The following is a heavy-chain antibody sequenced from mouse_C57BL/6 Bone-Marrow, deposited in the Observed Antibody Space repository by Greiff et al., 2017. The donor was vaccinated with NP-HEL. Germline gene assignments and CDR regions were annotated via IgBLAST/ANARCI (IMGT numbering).Heavy chain of an antibody. CDR1: GYSITSGYY. J-gene: IGHJ3*01. V-gene: IGHV3-6*01. D-gene: IGHD2-1*01. Sequence: EVQLQQSGPGLVKPSQSLSLTCSVTGYSITSGYYWNWIRQFPGNKLEWMGYISYDGSNNYNPSLKNRISITRDTSKNQFFLKLNSVTTEDTATYYCAKGIYYGNYEGFAYWGQGTLVTVSA. CDR2: ISYDGSN. CDR3: AKGIYYGNYEGFAY.